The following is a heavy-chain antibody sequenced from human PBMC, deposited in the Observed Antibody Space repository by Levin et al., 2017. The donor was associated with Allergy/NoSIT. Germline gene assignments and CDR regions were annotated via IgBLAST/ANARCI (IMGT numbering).Heavy chain of an antibody. D-gene: IGHD2-2*02. CDR2: ISGSSDNT. V-gene: IGHV3-23*01. J-gene: IGHJ1*01. CDR1: GFTFSSYA. CDR3: AKLGDCSTTSCYIGFLQH. Sequence: PGGSLRLSCAAFGFTFSSYAMSWVRQTPGKGLEWVSSISGSSDNTYYEDSVKGRFTIFRDNSKNTLYLQMDSLRAEDTAIYFCAKLGDCSTTSCYIGFLQHWGQGTLATVSS.